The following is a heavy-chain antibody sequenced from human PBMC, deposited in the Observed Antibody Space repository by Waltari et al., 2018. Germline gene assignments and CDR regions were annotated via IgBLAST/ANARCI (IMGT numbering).Heavy chain of an antibody. V-gene: IGHV2-5*02. D-gene: IGHD3-16*02. Sequence: QITLKESGPTLVEPTQTPTLTCTFSGFSLPTGTVGVAWIRPPPGNALEWRSFLYVATGKALEWLAIIYWDNDRRYSPSLSSRLSIFKDVSKNQVVLSMVNVDPVDTGTYYCAHIMITYGAVIARDAFDIWGQGTTVTVSS. CDR2: IYWDNDR. J-gene: IGHJ3*02. CDR3: AHIMITYGAVIARDAFDI. CDR1: GFSLPTGTVG.